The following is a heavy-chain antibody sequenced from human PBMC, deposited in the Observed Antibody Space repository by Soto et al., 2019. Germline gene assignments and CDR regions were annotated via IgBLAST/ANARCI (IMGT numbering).Heavy chain of an antibody. CDR1: GGTFSSYA. CDR3: ARGVQTTADAFDI. Sequence: SVKVSCKASGGTFSSYAISWVRQDPVQGLEWMGGIIPIFGTANYAQKFQGRVTITADESTRTAYMELSSLRSEDTAVYYCARGVQTTADAFDIWGQGTMVTVSS. V-gene: IGHV1-69*13. CDR2: IIPIFGTA. J-gene: IGHJ3*02. D-gene: IGHD4-17*01.